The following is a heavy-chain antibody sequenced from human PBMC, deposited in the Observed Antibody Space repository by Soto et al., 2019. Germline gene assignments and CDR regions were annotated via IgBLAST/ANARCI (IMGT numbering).Heavy chain of an antibody. CDR1: GFTFSIYW. J-gene: IGHJ6*03. Sequence: EVQLVEAGGGLVQPGGSLRLSCEASGFTFSIYWMEWVRQAPGKGLEWVSRIRSDGGTNYADSVKGRFTVSRDNAKKTMYLQMNSLRAEDSAVYYCAREQQTEVTPARAFMDVWGKGTTFTVA. CDR2: IRSDGGT. CDR3: AREQQTEVTPARAFMDV. V-gene: IGHV3-74*01. D-gene: IGHD6-13*01.